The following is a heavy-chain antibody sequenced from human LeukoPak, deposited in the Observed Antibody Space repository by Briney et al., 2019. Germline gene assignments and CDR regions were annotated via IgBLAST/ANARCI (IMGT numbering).Heavy chain of an antibody. J-gene: IGHJ5*02. V-gene: IGHV3-7*01. Sequence: GGSLRLSCAAPGLTFSGYWMSWVRQAPGKRLEWVANIKPDGSEKHHADSVKGRFTISRDNAKNSLYLQMDILRAEDTAVYYCARDSGSSTHDPWGQGTLVTVSS. CDR2: IKPDGSEK. CDR3: ARDSGSSTHDP. CDR1: GLTFSGYW. D-gene: IGHD2-2*01.